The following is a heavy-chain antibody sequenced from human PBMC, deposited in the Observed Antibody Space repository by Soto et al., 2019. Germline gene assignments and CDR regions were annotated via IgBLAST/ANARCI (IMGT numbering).Heavy chain of an antibody. CDR1: GYTFTSYS. CDR2: INAVNGNT. J-gene: IGHJ6*02. D-gene: IGHD4-17*01. V-gene: IGHV1-3*01. CDR3: ACRNYGDFDYGLDV. Sequence: QVQLVQSGAEVEKPGASVKVSCKASGYTFTSYSIHWVRQAPGQRLEWMGWINAVNGNTKYSQKFQDRVTFTRDTSASTAYMELSSLRSEDTAVYYCACRNYGDFDYGLDVWGQGTTVTVSS.